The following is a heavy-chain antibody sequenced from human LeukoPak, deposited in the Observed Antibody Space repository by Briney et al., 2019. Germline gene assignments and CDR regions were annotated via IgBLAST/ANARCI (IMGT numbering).Heavy chain of an antibody. Sequence: GGSLRLSCAASGFTFSSYEMNWVRQAPGKGLEWVSYISSSGSTIYYADSVKGRFTISRDNAKNSLYLQMNSLIAEDTAVYYCARDAGYNIDYWGQGTLVTVSS. CDR3: ARDAGYNIDY. V-gene: IGHV3-48*03. J-gene: IGHJ4*02. CDR2: ISSSGSTI. CDR1: GFTFSSYE. D-gene: IGHD5-24*01.